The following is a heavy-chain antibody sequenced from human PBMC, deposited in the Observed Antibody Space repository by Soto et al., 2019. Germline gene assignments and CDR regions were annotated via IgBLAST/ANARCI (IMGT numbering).Heavy chain of an antibody. V-gene: IGHV4-34*01. J-gene: IGHJ4*02. D-gene: IGHD3-3*01. CDR1: GGSFSAYY. CDR2: INHSGGT. CDR3: ARRDDFWSGYYLEYYFDY. Sequence: SENLSLTCDVHGGSFSAYYWSSIRQPPLQVLERIGEINHSGGTSYNPSLKSRVTISVDTSKNQFSLKLSSVTAADTAVYYCARRDDFWSGYYLEYYFDYWGQGTLVTVSS.